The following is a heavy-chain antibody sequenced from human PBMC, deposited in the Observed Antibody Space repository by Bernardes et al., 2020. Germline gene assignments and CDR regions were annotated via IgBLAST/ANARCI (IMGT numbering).Heavy chain of an antibody. Sequence: GGSLRISCAASGFTFRSSGMHWVRQAPGPGLAWVAVISYDGSNKYYADSVKGRFTISRDNSKNTLYLQMNSLRAEDTAVYYCAKGKWDIVVVPAAKPHYYYYGMDVWGQGTTVTVSS. CDR2: ISYDGSNK. D-gene: IGHD2-2*01. CDR1: GFTFRSSG. V-gene: IGHV3-30*18. CDR3: AKGKWDIVVVPAAKPHYYYYGMDV. J-gene: IGHJ6*02.